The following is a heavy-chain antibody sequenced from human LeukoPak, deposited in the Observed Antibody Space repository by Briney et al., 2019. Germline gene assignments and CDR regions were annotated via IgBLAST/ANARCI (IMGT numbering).Heavy chain of an antibody. J-gene: IGHJ4*02. CDR2: IYSGGST. V-gene: IGHV3-66*01. Sequence: HPGGSLRLSCAASGFTVSSNYMSWVRQAPGKGLERVSVIYSGGSTYYADSVKGRFTISRDNSKNTLYLQMNSLRAEDTAVYYCARSSGGLAGYWGQGTLVTVSS. CDR1: GFTVSSNY. D-gene: IGHD6-13*01. CDR3: ARSSGGLAGY.